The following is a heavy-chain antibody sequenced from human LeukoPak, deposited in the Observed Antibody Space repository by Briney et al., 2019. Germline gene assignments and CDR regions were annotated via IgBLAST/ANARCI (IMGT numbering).Heavy chain of an antibody. D-gene: IGHD3-10*01. J-gene: IGHJ4*02. V-gene: IGHV3-48*02. CDR2: ISTSSNTI. CDR1: GFTFSSYS. CDR3: ARPSGELDY. Sequence: PGGSLRLSCAASGFTFSSYSMNWVRQAPGKGLEWVSYISTSSNTIYYADSVKGRFTISRDNAKNSLYLQTNSLRDEDTAVYYCARPSGELDYWGQGTLVTVSS.